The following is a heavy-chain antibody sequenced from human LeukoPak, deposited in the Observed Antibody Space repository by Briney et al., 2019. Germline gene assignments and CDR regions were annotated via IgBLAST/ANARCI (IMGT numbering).Heavy chain of an antibody. D-gene: IGHD2-2*01. Sequence: PGGSLRLSCAASGFXFRKSGIHWVRQAPGKGLEWVALIRSDGSNKYYADSVKGRFTISRDNSKNTLYLQMNSLRAEDTAVYYCAKVESRYCSSTSCYLLDYWGQGTLVTVSS. CDR3: AKVESRYCSSTSCYLLDY. CDR1: GFXFRKSG. V-gene: IGHV3-30*02. CDR2: IRSDGSNK. J-gene: IGHJ4*02.